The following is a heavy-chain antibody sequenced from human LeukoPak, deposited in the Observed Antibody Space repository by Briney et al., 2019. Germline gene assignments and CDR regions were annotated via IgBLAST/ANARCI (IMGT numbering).Heavy chain of an antibody. CDR2: ISSSSGYI. V-gene: IGHV3-21*01. D-gene: IGHD6-13*01. CDR1: GFSFNGYT. Sequence: GGSLRLSCAASGFSFNGYTMIWVRQAPGKGLKWVSSISSSSGYIDYADSVKGRFTVSRDNAKDLVYLQMNSLRAEDTAVYYCAKDQGYSSSWYIERWDAFDIWGQGTMVTVSS. CDR3: AKDQGYSSSWYIERWDAFDI. J-gene: IGHJ3*02.